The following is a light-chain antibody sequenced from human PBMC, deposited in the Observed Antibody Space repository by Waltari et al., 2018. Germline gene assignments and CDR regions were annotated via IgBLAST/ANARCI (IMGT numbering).Light chain of an antibody. CDR1: QSVFYSSNNRNY. CDR2: WAS. J-gene: IGKJ1*01. V-gene: IGKV4-1*01. Sequence: DIVMTQSPDSLAVSLGERATINCKSSQSVFYSSNNRNYLGWYQHKPGQPPKLLIYWASTRESGVPDRFSGSRSGTDVTLTISSLQAEDVAVYYCQQYYATPRTFGQGTKVEIK. CDR3: QQYYATPRT.